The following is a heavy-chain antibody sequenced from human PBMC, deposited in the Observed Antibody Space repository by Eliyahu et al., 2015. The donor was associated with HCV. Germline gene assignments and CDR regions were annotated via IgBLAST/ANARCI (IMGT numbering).Heavy chain of an antibody. CDR1: GGPITTXX. Sequence: QVQLQESGPGLVKPSETLSLTCPVSGGPITTXXXSWIRQPPGKGLEWIGYIHYSGSTNYNPPXKSRVTISVDTSKNQFSLNLTSVTAADTAMYYCASGGGGIAVTGTGGWFDPWGQGTLVTVSS. V-gene: IGHV4-59*01. J-gene: IGHJ5*02. D-gene: IGHD6-19*01. CDR2: IHYSGST. CDR3: ASGGGGIAVTGTGGWFDP.